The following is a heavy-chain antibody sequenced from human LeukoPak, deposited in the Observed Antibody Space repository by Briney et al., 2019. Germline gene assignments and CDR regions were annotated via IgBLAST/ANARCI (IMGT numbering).Heavy chain of an antibody. CDR3: ARTARMVRGVITRFDY. V-gene: IGHV4-30-4*01. CDR1: GCSISSGDYY. J-gene: IGHJ4*02. CDR2: IYYSGST. Sequence: SETVSLTCTVCGCSISSGDYYWSWIRQPPGKGLDWIGYIYYSGSTYYNPSLKSRVTISVDTSKNQFSLKLSSVTAADTAVYYCARTARMVRGVITRFDYWGQGTLVTVSS. D-gene: IGHD3-10*01.